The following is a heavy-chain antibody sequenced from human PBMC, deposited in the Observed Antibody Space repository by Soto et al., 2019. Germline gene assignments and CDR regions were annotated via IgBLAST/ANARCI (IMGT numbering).Heavy chain of an antibody. J-gene: IGHJ4*02. D-gene: IGHD3-3*01. CDR3: TRESPGYYDFWSGYYFSAFDY. CDR2: IRSKAYGGTT. CDR1: GFTFGDYA. Sequence: PGGSLRLSCTASGFTFGDYAMSWFRQAPGKGLEWVGFIRSKAYGGTTEYAASVKGRFTISRDDSKSIAYLQMNSLKTEDTAVYYCTRESPGYYDFWSGYYFSAFDYWGQGTLVTVSS. V-gene: IGHV3-49*03.